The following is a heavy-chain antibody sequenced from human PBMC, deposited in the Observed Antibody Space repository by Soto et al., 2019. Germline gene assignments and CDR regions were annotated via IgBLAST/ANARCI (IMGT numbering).Heavy chain of an antibody. V-gene: IGHV3-23*01. Sequence: EVQLLESGGGLVRPGGSLRLSCAASGFTSSSFAMSWVRQAPGKGLEWVSSICVSGGSTYYADSVKGRFTFSRDNSKNTVYLQMNSLRAEDTAVYYCAKESGGDCYSDWFDPWGQGTQVTVSS. CDR2: ICVSGGST. CDR1: GFTSSSFA. J-gene: IGHJ5*02. D-gene: IGHD2-21*02. CDR3: AKESGGDCYSDWFDP.